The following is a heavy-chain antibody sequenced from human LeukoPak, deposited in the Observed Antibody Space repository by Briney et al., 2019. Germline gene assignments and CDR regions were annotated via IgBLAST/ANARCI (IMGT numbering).Heavy chain of an antibody. CDR3: ARVRYNWNDVSYYYYMDV. J-gene: IGHJ6*03. D-gene: IGHD1-20*01. Sequence: SVKVSCKASGYTFTGYYMHWVRQAPGQGLEWTGGIIPIFGTANYAQKFQGRVTITTDESTSTAYMELSSLRSEDTAVYYCARVRYNWNDVSYYYYMDVWGKGTTVTVSS. CDR2: IIPIFGTA. V-gene: IGHV1-69*05. CDR1: GYTFTGYY.